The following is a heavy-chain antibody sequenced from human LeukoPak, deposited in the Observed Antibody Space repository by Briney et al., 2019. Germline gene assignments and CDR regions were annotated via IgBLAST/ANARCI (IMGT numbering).Heavy chain of an antibody. CDR3: ARDQPSSGWFEGWVD. V-gene: IGHV3-7*01. J-gene: IGHJ4*02. D-gene: IGHD6-19*01. CDR1: GFTFTNAW. CDR2: IKQDGSEK. Sequence: GGSLRLSCEASGFTFTNAWMSWVRQAPGKGLEWVANIKQDGSEKYYVDSVKGRFTISRDNAKNSLYLQMNSLRAEDTAVYYCARDQPSSGWFEGWVDWGQGTLVTVSS.